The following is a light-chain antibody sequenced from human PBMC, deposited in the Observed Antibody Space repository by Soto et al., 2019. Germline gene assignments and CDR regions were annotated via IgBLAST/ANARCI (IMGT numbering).Light chain of an antibody. CDR2: DAS. CDR3: QQYNNWPQT. Sequence: DIQMTQSPSALSASVGDRVTITCRASQNISSWLAWYQQKPGKAPKSLIYDASSLESGVSSRLSGSGSGTEFTLTISNLQPDDSATYYCQQYNNWPQTFGQGTKVDIK. J-gene: IGKJ1*01. CDR1: QNISSW. V-gene: IGKV1-5*01.